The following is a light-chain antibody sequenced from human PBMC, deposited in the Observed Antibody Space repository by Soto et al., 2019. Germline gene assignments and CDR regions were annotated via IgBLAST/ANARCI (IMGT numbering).Light chain of an antibody. CDR1: SGHSSYA. J-gene: IGLJ2*01. CDR2: LDSDGSH. Sequence: QLVLTQSPSASASLGASVQLTCTLSSGHSSYAIAWHQQQPEQGPRYLMRLDSDGSHSKGDGIPDRFSGSSSGAERYLTISSLQSEDEADYYCQTWGSGIHVVFGGGTKLTVL. CDR3: QTWGSGIHVV. V-gene: IGLV4-69*01.